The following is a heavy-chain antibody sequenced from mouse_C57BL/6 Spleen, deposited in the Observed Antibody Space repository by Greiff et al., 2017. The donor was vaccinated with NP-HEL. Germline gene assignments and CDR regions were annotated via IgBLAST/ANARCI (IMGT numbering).Heavy chain of an antibody. Sequence: VQLKESGPELVKPGASVKISCKASGYSFTGYYMNWVKQSPEKSLEWIGEINPSTGGTTYNQKFKAKATLTVDKSSSTAYMQLKSLTSEDSAVYYCARWDGNFYWYFDVWGTGTTVTVSS. CDR2: INPSTGGT. V-gene: IGHV1-42*01. CDR1: GYSFTGYY. J-gene: IGHJ1*03. CDR3: ARWDGNFYWYFDV. D-gene: IGHD2-1*01.